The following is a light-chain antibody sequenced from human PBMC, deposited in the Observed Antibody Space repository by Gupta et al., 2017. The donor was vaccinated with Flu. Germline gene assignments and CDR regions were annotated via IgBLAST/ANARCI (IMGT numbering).Light chain of an antibody. J-gene: IGKJ4*01. Sequence: EIVMTQSPATLSVSPGERAALSCRTSQSVNSNLAWYQQKPGQAPRLLIHGASTRAIGTPDRFSGSGFGTEFTLTISSLQSEDFAVYYCQQYYDWPLAFGGGTKVGT. V-gene: IGKV3-15*01. CDR3: QQYYDWPLA. CDR1: QSVNSN. CDR2: GAS.